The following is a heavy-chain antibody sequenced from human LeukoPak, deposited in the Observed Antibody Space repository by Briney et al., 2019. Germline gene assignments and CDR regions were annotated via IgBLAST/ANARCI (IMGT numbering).Heavy chain of an antibody. V-gene: IGHV4-4*07. CDR3: ARSLDTAMVMDY. J-gene: IGHJ4*02. D-gene: IGHD5-18*01. CDR2: IYTSGST. Sequence: SETLSLTCTVSGGSISSYYWSWIRQPAGKGLEWIGRIYTSGSTNYNPSLKSRVTISVDTSKNQFSLKLSSVTAADTAVYYCARSLDTAMVMDYWGQGTLVTVSS. CDR1: GGSISSYY.